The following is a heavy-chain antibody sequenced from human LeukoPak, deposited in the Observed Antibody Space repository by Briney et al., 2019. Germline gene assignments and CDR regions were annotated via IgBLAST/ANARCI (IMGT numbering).Heavy chain of an antibody. J-gene: IGHJ6*03. CDR1: GGSISSSSYY. D-gene: IGHD3-10*01. V-gene: IGHV4-39*07. CDR2: IHYSGST. CDR3: ARRYGSGSWGAIYYYYYMDV. Sequence: PSETLSLTCTVSGGSISSSSYYWAWIRQPPGKGLEWIGSIHYSGSTYYNPSLQSRVTISIDTSKNQFSLKLSSVTAADTAVYYCARRYGSGSWGAIYYYYYMDVWGKGTTVTISS.